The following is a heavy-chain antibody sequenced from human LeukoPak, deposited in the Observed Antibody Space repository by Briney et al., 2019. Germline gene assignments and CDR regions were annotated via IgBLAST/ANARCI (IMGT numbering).Heavy chain of an antibody. CDR2: INPNSGGT. Sequence: GASVKVSCKASGYTFTGYYIHWVRQAPGQGLEWMGWINPNSGGTNYAQKFQGRVTMTRDTSISTAYMELSRLRSDDTAVYYCARDLQQWLAFSRAYFDLWGRGTLVTVSS. J-gene: IGHJ2*01. CDR3: ARDLQQWLAFSRAYFDL. D-gene: IGHD6-19*01. V-gene: IGHV1-2*02. CDR1: GYTFTGYY.